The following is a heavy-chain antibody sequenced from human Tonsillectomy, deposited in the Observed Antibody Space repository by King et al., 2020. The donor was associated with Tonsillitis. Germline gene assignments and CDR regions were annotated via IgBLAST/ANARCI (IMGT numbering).Heavy chain of an antibody. J-gene: IGHJ4*02. CDR2: IKEDGSEK. CDR1: GLTFSRYW. Sequence: VQLVESGGGLVQPGGSLRLSCAASGLTFSRYWMTWVRQAPGKGLEWVANIKEDGSEKYYVDSVKGRFTISRDNGKNSLYLQMSSLRAEDTAVYYCAGRYSTINACYASSWNSFDIWGQGTVVTVSS. V-gene: IGHV3-7*01. CDR3: AGRYSTINACYASSWNSFDI. D-gene: IGHD2-2*01.